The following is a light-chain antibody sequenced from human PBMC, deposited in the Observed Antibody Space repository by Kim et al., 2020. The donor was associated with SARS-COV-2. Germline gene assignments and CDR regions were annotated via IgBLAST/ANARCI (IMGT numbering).Light chain of an antibody. V-gene: IGLV10-54*01. CDR2: RNN. CDR1: ANNVGDQG. J-gene: IGLJ3*02. Sequence: QTATLAWAEDANNVGDQGAAWLQQQPGHPPRLLFCRNNNRPSGISERLSASRSGNTAALTITGLHPEDEADYYCSAWDSSLSVWVFGGGTQLTVL. CDR3: SAWDSSLSVWV.